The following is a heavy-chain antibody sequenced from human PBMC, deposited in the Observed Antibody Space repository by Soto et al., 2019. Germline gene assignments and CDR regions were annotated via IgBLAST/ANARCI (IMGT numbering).Heavy chain of an antibody. CDR2: IIPIFGTA. CDR3: ARDRLRDYYYGMDV. Sequence: SVKVSCKASGGTFSSYAISWVRQAPGQGLEWMGGIIPIFGTANYAQKFQGRVTITADESTSTAYMELSSLRSEDTAVYYCARDRLRDYYYGMDVWGQGTTVTVS. V-gene: IGHV1-69*13. CDR1: GGTFSSYA. J-gene: IGHJ6*02.